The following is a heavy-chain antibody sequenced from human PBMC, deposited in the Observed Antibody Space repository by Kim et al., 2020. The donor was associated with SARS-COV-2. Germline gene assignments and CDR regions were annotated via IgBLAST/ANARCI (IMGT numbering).Heavy chain of an antibody. CDR2: ISSGRTAI. CDR3: ARGRVLRSGSPHYYGMDV. D-gene: IGHD1-26*01. J-gene: IGHJ6*01. Sequence: GESLRLSRAASGFTFSSYGMNWVRQAPGKGLEWVSYISSGRTAIYYADSVKGRFTISRDDAKNLLSLQINSLRPEDTAVYYCARGRVLRSGSPHYYGMDV. V-gene: IGHV3-48*01. CDR1: GFTFSSYG.